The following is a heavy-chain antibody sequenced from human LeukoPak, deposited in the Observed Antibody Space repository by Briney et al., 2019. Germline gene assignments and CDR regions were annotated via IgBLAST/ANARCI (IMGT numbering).Heavy chain of an antibody. D-gene: IGHD6-19*01. CDR3: ARRNGYINDWPNWFAP. J-gene: IGHJ5*02. CDR1: GDSISSSTYC. CDR2: IYSSGST. Sequence: SETLSLTCTVSGDSISSSTYCWGWIRQPPGKGLEWIGTIYSSGSTYYNPLLKSRVTISVDTSKNQFSLKLSSVTAADTAVYYCARRNGYINDWPNWFAPWGQGTLVTVSS. V-gene: IGHV4-39*01.